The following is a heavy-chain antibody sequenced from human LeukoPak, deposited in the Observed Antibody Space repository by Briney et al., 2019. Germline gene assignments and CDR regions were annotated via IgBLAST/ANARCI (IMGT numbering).Heavy chain of an antibody. CDR1: GFSLSTSGLG. J-gene: IGHJ3*02. Sequence: SGPTLVKPAQTLTLTCTFSGFSLSTSGLGVGWIRQPPGKALEWLALIYWNDDKRYSPSLKSRLTITKDTSKNQVVVTMTNMDPVDTATYYCAHRPTTNALGAFDIWGQGPMVTVSS. CDR3: AHRPTTNALGAFDI. V-gene: IGHV2-5*01. D-gene: IGHD3-16*01. CDR2: IYWNDDK.